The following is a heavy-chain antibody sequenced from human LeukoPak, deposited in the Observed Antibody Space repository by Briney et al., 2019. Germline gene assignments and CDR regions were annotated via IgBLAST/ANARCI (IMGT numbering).Heavy chain of an antibody. CDR3: ARDGVYDSSGYSRGGEEIDY. V-gene: IGHV1-2*02. Sequence: GASVKVSCKASGYTFTGYYMHWVRQAPGQGLEWMGWINPNSGGTNYAQKFQGRVTMTRDTSISTAYMELSRLRSDDTAVYYCARDGVYDSSGYSRGGEEIDYWGQGTLVTVSS. J-gene: IGHJ4*02. CDR2: INPNSGGT. CDR1: GYTFTGYY. D-gene: IGHD3-22*01.